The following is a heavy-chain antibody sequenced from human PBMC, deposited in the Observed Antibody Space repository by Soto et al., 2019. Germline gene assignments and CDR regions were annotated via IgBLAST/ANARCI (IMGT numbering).Heavy chain of an antibody. CDR2: VSNDGIRK. CDR1: GFIFSGSG. D-gene: IGHD3-22*01. V-gene: IGHV3-30*03. CDR3: ARWVGGSMYDNSGKYDS. J-gene: IGHJ5*01. Sequence: QVQLVESGGGVVQPGRSLRLTRAASGFIFSGSGMHWVRQAPGKGLEWVALVSNDGIRKYYGDSVKGRFTISRDNAENTLYLQMNSLRAEDTAVYYCARWVGGSMYDNSGKYDSWSQGTLVTVSS.